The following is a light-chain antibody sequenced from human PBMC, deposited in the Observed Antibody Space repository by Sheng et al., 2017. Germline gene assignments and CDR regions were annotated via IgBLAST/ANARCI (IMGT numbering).Light chain of an antibody. V-gene: IGKV3-15*01. CDR3: QQYNNWPLT. Sequence: EIVLTQSPGTLSLSPGERATLSCRASLSVSSSYLTWFQQKPGQAPRLLIYGASTRATAIPARFSGRGSGTEFTLTISSLQSEDFAVYYCQQYNNWPLTFGGGTKVEIK. J-gene: IGKJ4*01. CDR1: LSVSSSY. CDR2: GAS.